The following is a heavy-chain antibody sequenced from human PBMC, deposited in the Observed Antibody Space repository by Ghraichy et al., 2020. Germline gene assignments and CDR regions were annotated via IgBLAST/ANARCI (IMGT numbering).Heavy chain of an antibody. CDR1: GFTFSSYA. V-gene: IGHV3-30*04. CDR3: ARYYSSSSYIDY. Sequence: GGSLRLSCAASGFTFSSYAMHWVRQAPGKGLEWVAVISYDGSNKYYADSVKGRFTISRDNSKNTLYLQMNSLRAEDTAVYYCARYYSSSSYIDYWGQGTLVTVSS. J-gene: IGHJ4*02. CDR2: ISYDGSNK. D-gene: IGHD6-6*01.